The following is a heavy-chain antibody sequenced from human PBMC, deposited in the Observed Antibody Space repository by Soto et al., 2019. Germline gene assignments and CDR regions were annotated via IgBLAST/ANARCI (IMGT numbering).Heavy chain of an antibody. CDR1: GFSLSTSGMC. Sequence: SGPTLVNPTQTLTLTCTFSGFSLSTSGMCVSWIRQPPGKALEWLALIDWDDDKYYSTPLKTRLTISKDTSKNQVVLTMTNMDPVDTATYYCARTLIVGVVYDGMDVWGQGTTVTVSS. D-gene: IGHD1-26*01. J-gene: IGHJ6*02. CDR3: ARTLIVGVVYDGMDV. CDR2: IDWDDDK. V-gene: IGHV2-70*01.